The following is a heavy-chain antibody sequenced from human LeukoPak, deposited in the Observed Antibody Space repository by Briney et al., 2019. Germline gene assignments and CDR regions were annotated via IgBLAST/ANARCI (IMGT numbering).Heavy chain of an antibody. CDR2: IYTSGST. V-gene: IGHV4-4*07. D-gene: IGHD6-6*01. CDR1: GGSISSYY. J-gene: IGHJ4*02. Sequence: SETLSLTCTVSGGSISSYYRSWIRQPAGKGLEWIGRIYTSGSTNYNPSLKSRVTMSVDTSKNQFSLKLSSVTAADTAVYYCARVGYSSSHYFDYWGQGTLVTVSS. CDR3: ARVGYSSSHYFDY.